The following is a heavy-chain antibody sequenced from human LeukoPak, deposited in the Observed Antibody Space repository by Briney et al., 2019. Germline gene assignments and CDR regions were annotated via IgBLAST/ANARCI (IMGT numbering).Heavy chain of an antibody. D-gene: IGHD1-26*01. J-gene: IGHJ4*02. CDR2: ISGSCVTT. V-gene: IGHV3-23*01. CDR1: GFTFRKYG. Sequence: GGALRLSWAAPGFTFRKYGMRGGGEARGEGGEGGSNISGSCVTTHYADSVKGRFTISRDNAKNTLFLQMDSLRAEDTAVYYCAKILEIYYESLDYWGQGTLVTVSS. CDR3: AKILEIYYESLDY.